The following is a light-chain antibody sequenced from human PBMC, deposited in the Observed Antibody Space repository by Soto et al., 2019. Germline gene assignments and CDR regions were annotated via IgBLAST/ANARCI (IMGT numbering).Light chain of an antibody. CDR1: QSVSSY. CDR3: QQYGSSPRT. Sequence: EIVLTQSPATLSLSPGESATLSCRASQSVSSYLLWYQQKPGQAPRLLIYGASTRATGIPARFSGSGSGTDFTLTISRLEPEDFAVYYCQQYGSSPRTFGQGTKVDIK. V-gene: IGKV3-20*01. CDR2: GAS. J-gene: IGKJ1*01.